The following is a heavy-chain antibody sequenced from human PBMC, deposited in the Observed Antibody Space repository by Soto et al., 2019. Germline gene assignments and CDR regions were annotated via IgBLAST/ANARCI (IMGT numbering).Heavy chain of an antibody. V-gene: IGHV3-73*01. D-gene: IGHD3-22*01. J-gene: IGHJ6*02. CDR2: IRSKANSYAT. Sequence: GGSLRLSCAASGFTFSGSAMHWVRQASGKGLEWVGRIRSKANSYATAYAASVKGRFTISRDDSKNTAYLQMNSLKTEDTAVYYCTRLETYYDSFYMDVWGQGTTVTVSS. CDR1: GFTFSGSA. CDR3: TRLETYYDSFYMDV.